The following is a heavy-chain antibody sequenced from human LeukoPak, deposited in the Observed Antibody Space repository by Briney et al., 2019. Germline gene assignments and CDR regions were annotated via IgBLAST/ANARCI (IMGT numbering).Heavy chain of an antibody. CDR2: VYYSGST. CDR3: ARNSTVTSPSTGYFDY. V-gene: IGHV4-38-2*01. Sequence: SETMSLTCAVSGYSISSGDYWGWIRQPPGKGLEWIGSVYYSGSTHYNPSLKSRVTISVDRSRNQFSLRLSSVTAADTAVYYCARNSTVTSPSTGYFDYWGQGTLATVSS. CDR1: GYSISSGDY. D-gene: IGHD4-17*01. J-gene: IGHJ4*02.